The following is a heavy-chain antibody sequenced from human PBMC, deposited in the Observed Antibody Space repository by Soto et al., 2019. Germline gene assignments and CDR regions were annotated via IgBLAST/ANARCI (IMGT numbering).Heavy chain of an antibody. CDR1: GFTFSNYA. D-gene: IGHD2-21*02. J-gene: IGHJ4*02. Sequence: PGGSLRLSCEATGFTFSNYAMSWVRQAPGKGLEWVSAISGSGGTTDYADSVRGRSTISRDNSKNMVYLQMNSLRAEDTAVYYCAKAIVQGGDCSDYWGQRILVTASS. V-gene: IGHV3-23*01. CDR2: ISGSGGTT. CDR3: AKAIVQGGDCSDY.